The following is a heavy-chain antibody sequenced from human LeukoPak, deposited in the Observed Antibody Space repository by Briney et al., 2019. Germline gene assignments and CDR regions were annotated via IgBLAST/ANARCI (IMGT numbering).Heavy chain of an antibody. J-gene: IGHJ4*02. Sequence: PGRSLRLSCAASEFTFSSYSMNWVRQAPGKGLEWVSSISSSSSYIYYADSVKGRFTISRDNAKNSLYLQMNSLRAEDTAVYYCAREPPSIVVVPAEGDYWGQGTLVTVSS. D-gene: IGHD2-2*01. V-gene: IGHV3-21*01. CDR2: ISSSSSYI. CDR1: EFTFSSYS. CDR3: AREPPSIVVVPAEGDY.